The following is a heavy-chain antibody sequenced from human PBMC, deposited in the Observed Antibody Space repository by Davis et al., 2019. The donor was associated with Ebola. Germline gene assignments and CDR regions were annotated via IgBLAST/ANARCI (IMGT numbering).Heavy chain of an antibody. J-gene: IGHJ4*02. V-gene: IGHV4-34*01. CDR2: INHSGST. Sequence: SQTLSLTCAVYGASFSGYYWSWIRQPPGKGLEWIGEINHSGSTNYNPSLKSRVTISVDTSKNQFSLKLSSVTAADTAVYYCARDEGYSYGLGYWGQGTLVTVSS. D-gene: IGHD5-18*01. CDR1: GASFSGYY. CDR3: ARDEGYSYGLGY.